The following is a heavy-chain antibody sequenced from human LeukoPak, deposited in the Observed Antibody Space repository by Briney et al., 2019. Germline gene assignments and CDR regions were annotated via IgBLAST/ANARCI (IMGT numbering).Heavy chain of an antibody. J-gene: IGHJ4*02. CDR2: IYFAGSP. CDR1: GDSVSDNSHS. CDR3: ARRTGERGSQDY. V-gene: IGHV4-39*07. Sequence: SETLSLTCTVSGDSVSDNSHSWGWIRQAPGKGMEWIGSIYFAGSPFFRPSLKSRLTLSLDTSNNQFSMRLSSVTAADTAVYYCARRTGERGSQDYWGQGTLVTVSS. D-gene: IGHD3-16*01.